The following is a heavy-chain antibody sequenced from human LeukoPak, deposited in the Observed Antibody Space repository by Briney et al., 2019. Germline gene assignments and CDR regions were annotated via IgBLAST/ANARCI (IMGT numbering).Heavy chain of an antibody. V-gene: IGHV4-59*02. Sequence: PSETLSLTCTVSGASVSSFYWNWIRQPPGKGLEWIGSMYYSGTTNYDPSFKSRVTISLDTSKNEFSLRLKSLTAADTAVYYCARVVDARNYYYGMDVWGQGTAVTVSS. CDR1: GASVSSFY. J-gene: IGHJ6*02. CDR2: MYYSGTT. CDR3: ARVVDARNYYYGMDV. D-gene: IGHD2-15*01.